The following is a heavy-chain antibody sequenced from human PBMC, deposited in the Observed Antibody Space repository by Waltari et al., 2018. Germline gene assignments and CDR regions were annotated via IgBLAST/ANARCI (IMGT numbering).Heavy chain of an antibody. J-gene: IGHJ6*03. CDR3: ARGDSSGWYLYYYYYMDV. D-gene: IGHD6-19*01. Sequence: QLQLQESGPGLVKPSETLSLTCTVSGYSISSGYYWGWIRQPPGQGLEWIGSIYHSGSTYYNPSLKSRVTISVDTSKNQFSLKLSSVTAADTAVYYCARGDSSGWYLYYYYYMDVWGKGTTVTVSS. V-gene: IGHV4-38-2*02. CDR1: GYSISSGYY. CDR2: IYHSGST.